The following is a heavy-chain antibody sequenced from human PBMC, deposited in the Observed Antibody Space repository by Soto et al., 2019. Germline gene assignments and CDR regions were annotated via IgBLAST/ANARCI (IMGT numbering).Heavy chain of an antibody. CDR2: IWYDGSNK. D-gene: IGHD6-19*01. V-gene: IGHV3-33*01. CDR1: GFTFSIYG. J-gene: IGHJ6*02. CDR3: ARGATYIAVGEAYYYYGMDV. Sequence: GGSLRLSCAASGFTFSIYGMHWVRQAPGKGLEWVAVIWYDGSNKYYADSVKGRFTISRDNSKNTLYLQMNSLRAEDTAVYYCARGATYIAVGEAYYYYGMDVWGQGTTVTVSS.